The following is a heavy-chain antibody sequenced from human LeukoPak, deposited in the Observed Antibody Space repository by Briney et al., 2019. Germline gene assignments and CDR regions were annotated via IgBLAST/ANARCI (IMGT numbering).Heavy chain of an antibody. V-gene: IGHV1-69*05. CDR3: ARVGTAMVSDAFDI. CDR1: GGTLGSYA. Sequence: ASVKVSCKASGGTLGSYAISWVRQAPGQGLEWMGRIIPIFGTANYAQKFQGRVTITTDESTSTAYMELSSLRSEDTAVYYCARVGTAMVSDAFDIWGQGPMVTVSS. J-gene: IGHJ3*02. D-gene: IGHD5-18*01. CDR2: IIPIFGTA.